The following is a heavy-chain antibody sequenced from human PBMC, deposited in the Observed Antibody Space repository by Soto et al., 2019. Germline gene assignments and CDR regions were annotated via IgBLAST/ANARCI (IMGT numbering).Heavy chain of an antibody. Sequence: QVQLQESGPGLVKPSGTLSLACAVSGGSISTNNWWSWVRQPPGKGLEWIGGIYHTGSTNYNPSLESRVTISVDMSRNHFSLRLRSVTAADTAVYYCAGDPTVVTPGVWGQGTLVTVSS. D-gene: IGHD4-17*01. CDR1: GGSISTNNW. J-gene: IGHJ4*02. CDR2: IYHTGST. V-gene: IGHV4-4*02. CDR3: AGDPTVVTPGV.